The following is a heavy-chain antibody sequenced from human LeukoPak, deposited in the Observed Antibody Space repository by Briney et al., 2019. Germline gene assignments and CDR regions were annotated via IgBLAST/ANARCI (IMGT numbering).Heavy chain of an antibody. V-gene: IGHV4-34*01. D-gene: IGHD2-2*01. CDR2: INHSGST. J-gene: IGHJ4*02. Sequence: SETLSLTCAVYGGSFSGYYWSWIRQPPGKGLEWIGEINHSGSTYYNPSLKSRVTISVDTSNNQFSLKLSSVTAADTAVYYCAGYSYCSTTSCSPDYWGQGTLVTVSS. CDR1: GGSFSGYY. CDR3: AGYSYCSTTSCSPDY.